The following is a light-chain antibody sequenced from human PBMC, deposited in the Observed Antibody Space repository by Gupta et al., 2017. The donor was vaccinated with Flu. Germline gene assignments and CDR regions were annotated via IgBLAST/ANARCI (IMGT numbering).Light chain of an antibody. Sequence: SVLTQPPSASGAPGQTVTISCSGSMSNIGTKAANWYQQVPGTAPKLLIYSSYHRPSGVPDRFSGSESGTSASLAINGLQADDEADYYCAAWDDRVNGVIFGGGTKLTVL. CDR3: AAWDDRVNGVI. V-gene: IGLV1-44*01. CDR1: MSNIGTKA. CDR2: SSY. J-gene: IGLJ2*01.